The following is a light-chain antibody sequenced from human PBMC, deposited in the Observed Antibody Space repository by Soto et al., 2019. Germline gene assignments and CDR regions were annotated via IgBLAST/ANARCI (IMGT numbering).Light chain of an antibody. J-gene: IGKJ1*01. Sequence: DIQMTQSPSTLSASVGDRVTITCRASQSIRNWLAWYQQKPGKAPKLMIYKASYLESGVPSRFSGSGSGTEFTLTISSLQPDDFATYYCQQYNSYSKTFGQGTKVEIK. CDR1: QSIRNW. V-gene: IGKV1-5*03. CDR2: KAS. CDR3: QQYNSYSKT.